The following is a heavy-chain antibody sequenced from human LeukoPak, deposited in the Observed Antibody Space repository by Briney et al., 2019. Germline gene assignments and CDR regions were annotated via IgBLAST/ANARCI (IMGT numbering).Heavy chain of an antibody. CDR3: ARGSPVAGTYAFDI. CDR2: IWYDGSNK. J-gene: IGHJ3*02. D-gene: IGHD6-19*01. V-gene: IGHV3-33*01. Sequence: SCKASGYTFTSYGMHWVRQAPGKGLEWVAVIWYDGSNKYYADSVKGRFTISRDNSKNTLYLQMNSLRAEDTAVYYCARGSPVAGTYAFDIWGQGTMVTVSS. CDR1: GYTFTSYG.